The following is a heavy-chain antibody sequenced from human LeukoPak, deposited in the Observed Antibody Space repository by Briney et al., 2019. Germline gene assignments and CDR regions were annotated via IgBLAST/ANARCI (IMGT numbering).Heavy chain of an antibody. Sequence: GGSLRLSCAASGFTFSSYWMSWVRQAPGKGLEWVVFIRSKAYGGTTEYAASVKGRFTISRDDSKSIAYLQMNSLNTEDTAVYYCTRAYCGGDCYFQHWGQGTLVTVSS. D-gene: IGHD2-21*02. CDR1: GFTFSSYW. CDR2: IRSKAYGGTT. V-gene: IGHV3-49*04. J-gene: IGHJ1*01. CDR3: TRAYCGGDCYFQH.